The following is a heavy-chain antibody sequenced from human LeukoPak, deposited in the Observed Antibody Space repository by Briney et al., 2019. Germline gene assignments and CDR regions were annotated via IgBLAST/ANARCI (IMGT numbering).Heavy chain of an antibody. V-gene: IGHV4-34*01. Sequence: SETLSLTCAVHRGSLCGYYWSWIRPPPGKGLEWVGEINHSGSTHCNPALKSRVTISVDTSKNQFSLKLSSVTAADTAVYYCARRLLWFGVSRIYYCGQGTLFTASS. CDR1: RGSLCGYY. CDR2: INHSGST. J-gene: IGHJ4*02. D-gene: IGHD3-10*01. CDR3: ARRLLWFGVSRIYY.